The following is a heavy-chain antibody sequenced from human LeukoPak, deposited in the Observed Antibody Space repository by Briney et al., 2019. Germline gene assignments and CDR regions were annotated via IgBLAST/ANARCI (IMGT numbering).Heavy chain of an antibody. V-gene: IGHV3-23*01. CDR1: GFTFSNYA. J-gene: IGHJ2*01. Sequence: PGGSLRLSCAASGFTFSNYAMNWVRQAPGKGLEWVSVISGSGGSTYYADSVKGRFTISRDNSKNTLYLQMNSLRAEDTAVYYCARDSTGYWYFDLWGRGTLVSVSS. D-gene: IGHD3-3*02. CDR3: ARDSTGYWYFDL. CDR2: ISGSGGST.